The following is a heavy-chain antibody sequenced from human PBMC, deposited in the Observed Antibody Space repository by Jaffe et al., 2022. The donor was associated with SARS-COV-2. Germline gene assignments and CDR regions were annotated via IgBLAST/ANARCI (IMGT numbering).Heavy chain of an antibody. V-gene: IGHV3-48*02. J-gene: IGHJ4*02. D-gene: IGHD1-7*01. CDR1: GFTFSDYS. CDR2: ISSRTSAI. Sequence: EVQLVESGGGLVQPGGSLRLSCAASGFTFSDYSMNWVRQAPGKGLEWVSYISSRTSAIYYADSVKGRFTMSRDNAKNSLYLQMNSLRDEDTAVYYCARGGLTGTTFFDYWAQGTLVTVSS. CDR3: ARGGLTGTTFFDY.